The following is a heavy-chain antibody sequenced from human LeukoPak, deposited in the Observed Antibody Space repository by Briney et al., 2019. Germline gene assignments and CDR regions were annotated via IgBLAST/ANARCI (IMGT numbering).Heavy chain of an antibody. CDR1: GFTFSSYA. J-gene: IGHJ3*02. CDR3: ASGGTRDDGYSYGHDAFDI. D-gene: IGHD5-18*01. V-gene: IGHV3-64*01. Sequence: PGGSLRLSCAASGFTFSSYAMHWVRQAPGKGLEYVSAISSNGGSTYYANSVKGRFTISRDNSKNTLYLQMGSLRAEDMAVYYCASGGTRDDGYSYGHDAFDIWGQGTMVTVSS. CDR2: ISSNGGST.